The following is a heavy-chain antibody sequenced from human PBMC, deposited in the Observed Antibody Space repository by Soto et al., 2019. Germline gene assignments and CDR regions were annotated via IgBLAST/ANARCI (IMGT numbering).Heavy chain of an antibody. D-gene: IGHD7-27*01. CDR1: KFAITSHV. CDR3: AKRTGDYYFSGLDA. Sequence: EVQMVESGGGLVKPGGSQRLSCKALKFAITSHVMTWVRQAPGKGLEWVSGISASGGSTFYEDSVLGRFTISRDATRNMVYLQMDSLRADDTAAYYCAKRTGDYYFSGLDAWGQGTTVVVSS. V-gene: IGHV3-23*04. J-gene: IGHJ6*02. CDR2: ISASGGST.